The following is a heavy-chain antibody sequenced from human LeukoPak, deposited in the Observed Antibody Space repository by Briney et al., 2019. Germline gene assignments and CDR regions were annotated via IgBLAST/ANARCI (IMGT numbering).Heavy chain of an antibody. V-gene: IGHV3-7*03. Sequence: GGSLRLSCAASGFTFSSYWMSWVRQAPGKGLEGVANIKQDGSEKYYVDSVKGRFTISRDNAKNSLYLQMNSLRAEDTAVYYCARDLYSSGSYSAETYYFDYWGQGTLVTVSS. J-gene: IGHJ4*02. CDR1: GFTFSSYW. CDR3: ARDLYSSGSYSAETYYFDY. CDR2: IKQDGSEK. D-gene: IGHD6-19*01.